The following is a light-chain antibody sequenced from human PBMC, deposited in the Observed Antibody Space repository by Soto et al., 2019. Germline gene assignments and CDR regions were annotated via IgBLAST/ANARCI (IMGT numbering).Light chain of an antibody. Sequence: DIQMTHSPSTLSGSVGDRVTITCRASQTISSWLAWYQQKPGKAPKLLIYKASTLKSGVPSRFSRSGSGKEFTLTISSLQPDDFPTYYCTHYNSYLDSFGQGNKVHIX. J-gene: IGKJ1*01. V-gene: IGKV1-5*03. CDR3: THYNSYLDS. CDR2: KAS. CDR1: QTISSW.